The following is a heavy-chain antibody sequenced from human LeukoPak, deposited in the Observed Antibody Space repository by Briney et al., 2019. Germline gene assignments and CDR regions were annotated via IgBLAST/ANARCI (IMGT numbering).Heavy chain of an antibody. CDR3: ARAHSSGWYVDY. D-gene: IGHD6-19*01. J-gene: IGHJ4*02. CDR1: VGSFSGYY. Sequence: SETLSLTCAVYVGSFSGYYWSWIRQPPGKGLEWIGEINHSGSTNYNPSLKSRVTISVDTSKNQFSLKLSSVTAADTAVYYCARAHSSGWYVDYWGQGTLVTVSS. V-gene: IGHV4-34*01. CDR2: INHSGST.